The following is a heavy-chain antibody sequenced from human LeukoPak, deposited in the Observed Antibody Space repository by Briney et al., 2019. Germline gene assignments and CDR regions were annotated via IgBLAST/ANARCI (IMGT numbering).Heavy chain of an antibody. Sequence: GGSLRLSCAASGFTFDDYGMSWVRQAPGKGLEWVSVISGSGGNTFYADSVKGRFTISRDNSKNTVYVQMNSLRAEDTAVYYCARARLTDYYGSGTSGYWGQGTLVTVSS. CDR1: GFTFDDYG. CDR3: ARARLTDYYGSGTSGY. CDR2: ISGSGGNT. D-gene: IGHD3-10*01. V-gene: IGHV3-23*01. J-gene: IGHJ4*02.